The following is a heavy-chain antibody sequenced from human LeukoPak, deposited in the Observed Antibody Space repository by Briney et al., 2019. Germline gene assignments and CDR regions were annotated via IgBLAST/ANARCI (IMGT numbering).Heavy chain of an antibody. CDR2: IWYDGSNK. Sequence: GGSLRLSCAASGFTVDSNYLSWVRQAPGKGLEWVAVIWYDGSNKYYADSVKGRFTISRDNSKNTLYLQMNSLRAEDTAVYYCARDQGYYYDSSGSRTPPYYYYGMDVWGQGTTVTVSS. CDR1: GFTVDSNY. J-gene: IGHJ6*02. D-gene: IGHD3-22*01. V-gene: IGHV3-33*08. CDR3: ARDQGYYYDSSGSRTPPYYYYGMDV.